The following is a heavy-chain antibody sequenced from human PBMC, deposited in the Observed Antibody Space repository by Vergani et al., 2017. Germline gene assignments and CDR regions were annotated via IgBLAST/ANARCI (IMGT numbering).Heavy chain of an antibody. CDR3: AVIAAAGTPVEAYYYYGMDV. CDR1: GYTFTSYY. D-gene: IGHD6-13*01. Sequence: QVQLVQSGAEVKKPGASVKVSCEASGYTFTSYYMHWVRQAPGQGLEWMGIINPSGGSTSYAQKFQGRVTMTRDTSTSTVYMELSSLRSEDTAVYYCAVIAAAGTPVEAYYYYGMDVWGQGTTVTVSS. V-gene: IGHV1-46*01. CDR2: INPSGGST. J-gene: IGHJ6*02.